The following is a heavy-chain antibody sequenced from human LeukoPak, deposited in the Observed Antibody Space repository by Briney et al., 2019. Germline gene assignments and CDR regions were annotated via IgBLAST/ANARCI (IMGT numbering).Heavy chain of an antibody. CDR1: VGSLCIYY. CDR2: IYYSGST. CDR3: ARHEHLVFWSPRVQHPNPNWYFDL. Sequence: SEGLSVSRMVSVGSLCIYYWCCIRGPPRRGLGWGGYIYYSGSTNYNPSLKSRVTISVDTSKNQFSLKLSSVTAADTAVYYCARHEHLVFWSPRVQHPNPNWYFDLWGRGTLVTVSS. V-gene: IGHV4-59*08. D-gene: IGHD3-3*01. J-gene: IGHJ2*01.